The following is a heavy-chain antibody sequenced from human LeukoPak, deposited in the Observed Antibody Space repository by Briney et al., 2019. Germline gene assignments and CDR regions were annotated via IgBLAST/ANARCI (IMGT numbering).Heavy chain of an antibody. J-gene: IGHJ3*02. D-gene: IGHD6-13*01. V-gene: IGHV4-59*08. Sequence: PSGTLFLTCTVSGGSIRGYYWSRIRQPPGKGLEWMGYIYYSGSTYYNPSLKSRVTISVDTSKNQFSLKLSSVTAADTAVYYCARSSRKMGSSSWSSAFDIWGQGTMVTVSS. CDR1: GGSIRGYY. CDR2: IYYSGST. CDR3: ARSSRKMGSSSWSSAFDI.